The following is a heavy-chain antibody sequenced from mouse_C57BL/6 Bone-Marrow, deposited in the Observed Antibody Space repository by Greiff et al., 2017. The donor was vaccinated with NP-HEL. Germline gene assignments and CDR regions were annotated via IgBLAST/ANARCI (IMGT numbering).Heavy chain of an antibody. D-gene: IGHD2-1*01. CDR3: ASNLLRDY. J-gene: IGHJ2*01. Sequence: QVQLQQSGPELVKPGASVKISCKASGYAFSSSWMNWVKQRPGKGLEWIGRIYPGDGDTNYNGKFKGKATLTADKSSSTAYMQLSSLTSEDSAVYFCASNLLRDYWGQGTTLTVSS. V-gene: IGHV1-82*01. CDR1: GYAFSSSW. CDR2: IYPGDGDT.